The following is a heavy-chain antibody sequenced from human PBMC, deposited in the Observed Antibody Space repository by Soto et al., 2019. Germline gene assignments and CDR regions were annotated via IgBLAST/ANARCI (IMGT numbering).Heavy chain of an antibody. CDR2: ISGSGGRT. D-gene: IGHD2-21*02. V-gene: IGHV3-23*01. CDR1: GFTFSRYG. J-gene: IGHJ4*02. Sequence: PGGSLRLSCAASGFTFSRYGMSWVRQAPGKGLEWVSSISGSGGRTYYADSVKGRFTISRDNSKSTLYLQMNSLSAEDTAVYYCAKDNCGADCYSHNDYWGQGTLVTVSS. CDR3: AKDNCGADCYSHNDY.